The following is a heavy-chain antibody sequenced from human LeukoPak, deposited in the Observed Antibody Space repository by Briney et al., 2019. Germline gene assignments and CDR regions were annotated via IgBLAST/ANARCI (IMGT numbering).Heavy chain of an antibody. J-gene: IGHJ4*02. V-gene: IGHV3-23*01. CDR1: GFTFSNYA. D-gene: IGHD3-16*01. Sequence: GGSLRLSCVVSGFTFSNYAMSWVRQAPGKGLEWVSAIIGSGDTTYYADSVKGRFTISRDNSKNTLNLQMNSLRAEDTAVYYCARSLNDYDDYWGQGTLVTVSS. CDR2: IIGSGDTT. CDR3: ARSLNDYDDY.